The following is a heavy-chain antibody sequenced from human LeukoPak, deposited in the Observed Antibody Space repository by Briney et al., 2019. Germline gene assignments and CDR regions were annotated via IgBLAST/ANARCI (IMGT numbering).Heavy chain of an antibody. D-gene: IGHD3-10*01. CDR2: IKQDGSEK. CDR3: AREAVYYYGSGSCKNPFDY. V-gene: IGHV3-7*01. Sequence: PGGSLRLSCAASGFTFSSYWMSWVRQAPGKGLEWVANIKQDGSEKYYVDSVKGRFTISRDNAKNSLYLQMNSLRAEDTAVYYCAREAVYYYGSGSCKNPFDYWGQGTLVTVSS. CDR1: GFTFSSYW. J-gene: IGHJ4*02.